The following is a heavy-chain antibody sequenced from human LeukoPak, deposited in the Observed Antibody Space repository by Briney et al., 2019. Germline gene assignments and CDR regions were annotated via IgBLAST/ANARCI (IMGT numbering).Heavy chain of an antibody. V-gene: IGHV1-2*02. CDR3: ARNGRGTYDF. J-gene: IGHJ4*02. CDR1: GYTFTTYF. CDR2: INPNSGNT. D-gene: IGHD3-16*01. Sequence: ASVKVSCKASGYTFTTYFFHWVRHAPGPGLEWMGWINPNSGNTNYAQKFQGRVTMTRDTSISTTYMELSRLSSDDTAVYYCARNGRGTYDFWGQGTLVTVSS.